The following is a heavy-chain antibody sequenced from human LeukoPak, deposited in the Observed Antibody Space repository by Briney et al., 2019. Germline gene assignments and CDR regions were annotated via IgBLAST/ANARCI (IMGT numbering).Heavy chain of an antibody. CDR3: AIIGSLVLGTGTLDYMDV. CDR1: RFTFDVYA. D-gene: IGHD1-1*01. CDR2: ISWNSGSI. J-gene: IGHJ6*03. V-gene: IGHV3-9*01. Sequence: GGSLTLSCAASRFTFDVYAMHWVRQAPGGGLEWVSGISWNSGSIGYGDSVKGRFTISRDNAKNSLYLQMNSLRAEDTALYYCAIIGSLVLGTGTLDYMDVWGKGTTVTVSS.